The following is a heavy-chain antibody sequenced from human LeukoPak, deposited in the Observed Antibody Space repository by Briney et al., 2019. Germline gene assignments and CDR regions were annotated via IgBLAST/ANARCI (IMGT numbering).Heavy chain of an antibody. D-gene: IGHD2-2*01. CDR2: IYHTGST. J-gene: IGHJ4*02. Sequence: PSETLSLTCGVSGYSISSGYYWGWIRQPPGKGLQWIGTIYHTGSTYYKPSLKSRVTISVDTSKNQFSLKLSSVTAADPAVYYCARQLFTTSRHFDSWGQGTLVTVSS. CDR3: ARQLFTTSRHFDS. V-gene: IGHV4-38-2*01. CDR1: GYSISSGYY.